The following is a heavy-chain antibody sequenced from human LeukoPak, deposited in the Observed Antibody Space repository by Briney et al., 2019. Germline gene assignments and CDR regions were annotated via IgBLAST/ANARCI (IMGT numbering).Heavy chain of an antibody. D-gene: IGHD3-9*01. CDR1: GGTFSSYA. V-gene: IGHV1-69*04. J-gene: IGHJ4*02. Sequence: SVEVSCKASGGTFSSYAISWVRQAPGQGLEWMGRIIPILGIANYAQKFQGRVTITADKPTSTAYMELSSLRSEDTAVYYCARSYDILTATPFYWGQGTLVTVSS. CDR2: IIPILGIA. CDR3: ARSYDILTATPFY.